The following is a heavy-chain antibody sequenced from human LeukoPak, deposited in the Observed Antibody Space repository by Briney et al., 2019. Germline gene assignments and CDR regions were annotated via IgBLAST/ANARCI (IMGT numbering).Heavy chain of an antibody. CDR1: GGSFSGYY. Sequence: SETLSLTCAVYGGSFSGYYWSWIRQPPGKGLEWIGEINHSGSTNYNPSLKSRVTISVDTSKNQFSLKLSSVTAADTAVYYCAREKTAMVPLHFDYWGQGALVTVSS. J-gene: IGHJ4*02. CDR3: AREKTAMVPLHFDY. CDR2: INHSGST. D-gene: IGHD5-18*01. V-gene: IGHV4-34*01.